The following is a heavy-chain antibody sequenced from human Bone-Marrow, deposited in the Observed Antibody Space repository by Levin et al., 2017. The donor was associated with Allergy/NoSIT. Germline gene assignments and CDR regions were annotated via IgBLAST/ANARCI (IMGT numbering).Heavy chain of an antibody. Sequence: SGGSLRLSCVASGFTLSDYWMHWVRQVPGKGLVWVSRINSDGSSTRYADFVKGRFTISRDSARNTLYLQMSSLRAEDSAVYFCVREWVDWNWFEPWGQGTLVTVSS. D-gene: IGHD3/OR15-3a*01. J-gene: IGHJ5*02. CDR1: GFTLSDYW. CDR3: VREWVDWNWFEP. V-gene: IGHV3-74*01. CDR2: INSDGSST.